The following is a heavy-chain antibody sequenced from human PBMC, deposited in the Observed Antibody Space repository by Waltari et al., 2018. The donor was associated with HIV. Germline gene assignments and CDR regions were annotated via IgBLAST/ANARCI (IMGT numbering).Heavy chain of an antibody. CDR3: ARAAKTWVKLTSSGGFYI. CDR2: GNPSKGGA. CDR1: GYTFVNYY. V-gene: IGHV1-46*03. J-gene: IGHJ6*02. Sequence: VELVQSGTEVRKPGVSVTVSCKAAGYTFVNYYPHWVRQAPGQGLEWMGVGNPSKGGATYAEWFRSGVSMNTNASADGFFMELTSLIPDDTAVYFCARAAKTWVKLTSSGGFYIWGLGTAVVVSS. D-gene: IGHD3-22*01.